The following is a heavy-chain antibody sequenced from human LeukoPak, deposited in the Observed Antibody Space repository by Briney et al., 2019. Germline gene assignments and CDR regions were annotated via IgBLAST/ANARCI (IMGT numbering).Heavy chain of an antibody. CDR3: ARVNDYGDYWLFFFDY. D-gene: IGHD4-17*01. CDR1: GYSFTSYW. J-gene: IGHJ4*02. Sequence: GESLKISCKGSGYSFTSYWIGWVRQMPGQGLDCMRIIHPGDSRTKYSPSFQAQITISADQSISPAYLQCCSLKASDTDMYDCARVNDYGDYWLFFFDYWGQGTLVTVSS. CDR2: IHPGDSRT. V-gene: IGHV5-51*01.